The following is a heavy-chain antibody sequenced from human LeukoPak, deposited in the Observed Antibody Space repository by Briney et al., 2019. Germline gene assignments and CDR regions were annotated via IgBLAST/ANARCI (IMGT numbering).Heavy chain of an antibody. CDR2: IIPIFGTA. Sequence: SVKVSCKASGGTFSSYAISWMRQAPGQGLEWMGGIIPIFGTANYAQKFQGRVTITADESTSTAYMELSSLRSEDTAVYYCARAHCSSTSCYLGGEFDPWGQGTLVTVSS. CDR1: GGTFSSYA. V-gene: IGHV1-69*13. J-gene: IGHJ5*02. CDR3: ARAHCSSTSCYLGGEFDP. D-gene: IGHD2-2*01.